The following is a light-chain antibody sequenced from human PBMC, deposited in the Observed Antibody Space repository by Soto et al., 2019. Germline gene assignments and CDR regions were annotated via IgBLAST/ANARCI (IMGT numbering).Light chain of an antibody. CDR3: QQYTQWPIT. CDR1: QSVSSN. Sequence: EIVMTQSPATLSVSPGERATLSCRASQSVSSNLAWYQQKPGQAPRLLIYGISTRATGIPDRFSASGSGTEFTLTISSLQPEDFAVYYCQQYTQWPITFGQGTRLEI. V-gene: IGKV3D-15*01. J-gene: IGKJ5*01. CDR2: GIS.